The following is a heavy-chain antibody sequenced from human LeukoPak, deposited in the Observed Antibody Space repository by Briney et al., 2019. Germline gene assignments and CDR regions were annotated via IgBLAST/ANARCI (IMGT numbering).Heavy chain of an antibody. V-gene: IGHV3-48*04. J-gene: IGHJ6*03. CDR3: ARVRGPTLKTCYMDV. CDR1: GFTFTEYS. Sequence: GESLRLSCAASGFTFTEYSIIWVRQAPGKGLEWVSFISDISDRSSTIHYADSVKGRFTISRDNAKRSVYLQMNSLRADDTAVYYCARVRGPTLKTCYMDVWGTGTTVTVSS. D-gene: IGHD3-10*01. CDR2: ISDRSSTI.